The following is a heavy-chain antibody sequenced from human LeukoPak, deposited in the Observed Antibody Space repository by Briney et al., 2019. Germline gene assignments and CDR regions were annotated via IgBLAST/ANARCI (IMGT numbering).Heavy chain of an antibody. CDR2: INPNSGGT. D-gene: IGHD3-22*01. Sequence: ASVKVSCKASGYTFTGYYMHWVRQAPGQGLEWMGWINPNSGGTNYAQKFQGRVSMTRDTSISTACMELSRLRSDDTAVYYCAGGFDSRGYYSGHFDYRGQGTLVTVSS. J-gene: IGHJ4*02. CDR3: AGGFDSRGYYSGHFDY. CDR1: GYTFTGYY. V-gene: IGHV1-2*02.